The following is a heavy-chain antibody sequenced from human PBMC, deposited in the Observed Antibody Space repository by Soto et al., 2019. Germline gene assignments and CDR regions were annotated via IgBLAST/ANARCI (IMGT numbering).Heavy chain of an antibody. CDR2: INPETGGT. J-gene: IGHJ6*02. D-gene: IGHD2-2*01. CDR3: ARERYQVISDGMDV. V-gene: IGHV1-2*02. Sequence: QVQLVQSGADVKTPGASVRVSCKASGDTFTGYYVHWVREAPGQGLEWMGWINPETGGTSYAQKFQSRVTLSRDTSINTAYLEQSRLRFDDAAVYFCARERYQVISDGMDVWGQGTTVTDSS. CDR1: GDTFTGYY.